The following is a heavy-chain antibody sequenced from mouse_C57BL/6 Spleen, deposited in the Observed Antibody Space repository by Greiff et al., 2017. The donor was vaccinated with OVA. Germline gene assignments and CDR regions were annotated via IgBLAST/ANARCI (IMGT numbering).Heavy chain of an antibody. CDR3: AVYYDYDWYFDV. CDR1: GYTFTSYW. V-gene: IGHV1-55*01. D-gene: IGHD2-4*01. Sequence: QVQLQQPGAELVKPGASVKMSCKASGYTFTSYWITWVKQRPGQGLEWIGDIYPGSGSTTYNEKFKSKATLTVDTSSSTAYMQLSSLTSEDSAVYYCAVYYDYDWYFDVWGTGTTVTVSS. J-gene: IGHJ1*03. CDR2: IYPGSGST.